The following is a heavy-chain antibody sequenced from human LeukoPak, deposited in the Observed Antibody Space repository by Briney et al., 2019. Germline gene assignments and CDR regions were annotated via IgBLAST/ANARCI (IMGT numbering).Heavy chain of an antibody. CDR2: IKRDGSEK. D-gene: IGHD2-15*01. CDR3: ARDDPSYCSGGSCYER. Sequence: PGGSLRLSCAASGFTFSSYWMSWVRQAPGKGLEWVANIKRDGSEKYYVDSVKGRFTISRDNAKNSLYLQMNSLRAEDTAVYYCARDDPSYCSGGSCYERWGQGTLVTVSS. J-gene: IGHJ4*02. V-gene: IGHV3-7*01. CDR1: GFTFSSYW.